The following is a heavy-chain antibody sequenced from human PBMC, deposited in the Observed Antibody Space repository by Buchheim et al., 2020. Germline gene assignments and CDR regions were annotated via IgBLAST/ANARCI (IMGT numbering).Heavy chain of an antibody. Sequence: EVQLVESGGGLVQPGGSLRLSCAASGFTFSSYSMNWVRQAPGKGLEWVSYISSSSSTIYYADSVKGRFTISSDNAKNSLYLQMNSLRAEDTAVYYCAREGITIFGVVITPNGLDVWGQGTT. J-gene: IGHJ6*02. CDR3: AREGITIFGVVITPNGLDV. CDR1: GFTFSSYS. D-gene: IGHD3-3*01. CDR2: ISSSSSTI. V-gene: IGHV3-48*01.